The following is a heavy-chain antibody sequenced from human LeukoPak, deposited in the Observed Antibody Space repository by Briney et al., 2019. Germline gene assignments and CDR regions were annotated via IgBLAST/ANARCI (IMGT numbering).Heavy chain of an antibody. Sequence: GSLRLSCAASGFTFSDYYMSWIRQAPGKGLEWVSYISSSGSTIYYADSVKGRFTISRDNSKNTLYLQMNSLRAEDTAVYYCAKSSTVTSFDYWGQGTLVTVSS. D-gene: IGHD4-17*01. CDR2: ISSSGSTI. CDR1: GFTFSDYY. CDR3: AKSSTVTSFDY. V-gene: IGHV3-11*04. J-gene: IGHJ4*02.